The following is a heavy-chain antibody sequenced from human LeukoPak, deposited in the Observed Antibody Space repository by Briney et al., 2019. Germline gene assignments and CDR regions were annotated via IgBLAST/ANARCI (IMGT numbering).Heavy chain of an antibody. D-gene: IGHD1-26*01. CDR3: AKDRRGGSYYSVLYYFDY. J-gene: IGHJ4*02. V-gene: IGHV3-9*01. CDR1: GFTFDDYA. Sequence: GGSLRLSCAASGFTFDDYAMHWVRHAPGKGLEWDSGISWNSGSIGYADSVKGRFTISRDNAKNSLYLQMNSLRVEDTALYYCAKDRRGGSYYSVLYYFDYWGQGTLVTVSS. CDR2: ISWNSGSI.